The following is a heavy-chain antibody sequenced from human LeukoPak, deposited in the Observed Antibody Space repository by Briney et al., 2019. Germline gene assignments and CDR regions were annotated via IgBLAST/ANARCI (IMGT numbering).Heavy chain of an antibody. Sequence: GGSLRLSCAASGFTFSSYGMHWVRQAPGKGLEWVAVISYDGSNKYYADSVKGRFTISRDNAKTSLYLQMNSLRAEDTAVYYCARDLSGIAGYTYGRGIDYWGQGTLVTVSS. J-gene: IGHJ4*02. CDR2: ISYDGSNK. CDR3: ARDLSGIAGYTYGRGIDY. V-gene: IGHV3-33*05. CDR1: GFTFSSYG. D-gene: IGHD5-18*01.